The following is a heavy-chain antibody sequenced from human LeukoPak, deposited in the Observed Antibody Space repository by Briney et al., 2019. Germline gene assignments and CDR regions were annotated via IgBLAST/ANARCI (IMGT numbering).Heavy chain of an antibody. CDR2: INPNSGGT. V-gene: IGHV1-2*06. Sequence: ASVKVSCKASGYTFTSYGISWVRQAPGQGLEWMGRINPNSGGTNYAQKFQGRVTMTRDTSISTAYMELSRLRSDDTAVYYCARDLVGSGDFGDYWGQGTLVTVSS. J-gene: IGHJ4*02. CDR1: GYTFTSYG. D-gene: IGHD3-10*01. CDR3: ARDLVGSGDFGDY.